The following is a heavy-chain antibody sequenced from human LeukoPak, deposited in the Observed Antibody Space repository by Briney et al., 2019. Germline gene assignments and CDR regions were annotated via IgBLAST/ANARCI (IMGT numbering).Heavy chain of an antibody. D-gene: IGHD4-23*01. CDR2: IYQSGST. CDR3: ARDSVSRHGGISPYFDF. CDR1: GDSISSDYY. V-gene: IGHV4-38-2*02. J-gene: IGHJ4*02. Sequence: SETLSLTCAVSGDSISSDYYWAWIRQAPGRGLEWIGSIYQSGSTYKNPSLGSRVTMSVDTPKNHFSLTLSSLTAADTAVYYCARDSVSRHGGISPYFDFWGQGTLVAVSS.